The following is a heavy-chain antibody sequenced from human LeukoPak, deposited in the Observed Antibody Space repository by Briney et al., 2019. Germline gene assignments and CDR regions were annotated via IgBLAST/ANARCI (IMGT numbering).Heavy chain of an antibody. J-gene: IGHJ4*02. CDR2: ISGSGGST. CDR3: ARDGVTLRIAAAEY. CDR1: GFTFSSYA. Sequence: GGSLRLSCAASGFTFSSYAMSWVRQAPGKGLEWVSAISGSGGSTYYADSVKGRFTISRDNSKNTLYLQMNSLRAEDTAVYYCARDGVTLRIAAAEYWGQGTLVTVSS. D-gene: IGHD6-13*01. V-gene: IGHV3-23*01.